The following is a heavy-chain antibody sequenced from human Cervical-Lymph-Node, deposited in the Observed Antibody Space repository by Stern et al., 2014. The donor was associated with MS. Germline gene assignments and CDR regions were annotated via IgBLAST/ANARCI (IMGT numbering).Heavy chain of an antibody. CDR1: GYSFGSFW. CDR2: IYPGDSDT. V-gene: IGHV5-51*01. J-gene: IGHJ3*02. CDR3: VRRRDSSGYDTFDI. D-gene: IGHD3-22*01. Sequence: VQLVQSGAEVKKPGESLKISCKTSGYSFGSFWIGWVRQMPGRGLAWMGIIYPGDSDTTFSPSFQGQVPISADESIRPAYLQWSSLKASDTAMYYCVRRRDSSGYDTFDIWGQGTLLTVSS.